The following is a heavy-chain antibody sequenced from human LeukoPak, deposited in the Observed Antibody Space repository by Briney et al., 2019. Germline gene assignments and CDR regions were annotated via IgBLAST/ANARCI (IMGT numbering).Heavy chain of an antibody. CDR2: ISYDGSNK. V-gene: IGHV3-30*01. J-gene: IGHJ3*02. Sequence: GRSLRLSCAASGFTFSSYAMHWVRQAPAKGLEWVAVISYDGSNKYYADSVRGRFTISRDNSKNTLYLQMNSLRAEDTAVYYCARGYCSSTSCYHAFDIWGQGTMVTVSS. CDR1: GFTFSSYA. D-gene: IGHD2-2*01. CDR3: ARGYCSSTSCYHAFDI.